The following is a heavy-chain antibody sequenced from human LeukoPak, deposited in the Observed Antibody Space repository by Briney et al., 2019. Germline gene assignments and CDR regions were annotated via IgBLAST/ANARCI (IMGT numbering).Heavy chain of an antibody. V-gene: IGHV3-66*01. CDR3: ARDMDEWTPFDY. CDR1: GFTVSSNY. D-gene: IGHD3-3*01. CDR2: IYSGGST. J-gene: IGHJ4*02. Sequence: GGSLRLSCAASGFTVSSNYMSWVRQAPGKGLEWVSVIYSGGSTYYADSVKGRFTISRDNSKNTLYLQMNSLRAEDTAVYYCARDMDEWTPFDYWGQGTLVTVSS.